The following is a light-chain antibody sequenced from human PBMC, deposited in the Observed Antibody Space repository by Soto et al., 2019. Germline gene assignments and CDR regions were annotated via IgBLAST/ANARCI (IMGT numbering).Light chain of an antibody. J-gene: IGKJ5*01. V-gene: IGKV1-39*01. CDR2: GAS. CDR3: QQTYATPIT. Sequence: DIPMTQSPSSLSSSVGDIFTITCRASHPISNYLNWYQHRPGKAPKLLIYGASTLQSGVPSRFSGSESGTDFTLTITSLQPEDCATYYCQQTYATPITFGQGTRLEIK. CDR1: HPISNY.